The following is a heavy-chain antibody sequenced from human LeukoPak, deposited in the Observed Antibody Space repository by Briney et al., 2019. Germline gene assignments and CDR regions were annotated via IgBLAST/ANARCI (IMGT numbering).Heavy chain of an antibody. V-gene: IGHV4-39*01. CDR1: GGSISSSSYY. CDR3: ARRPAYGDYVYGMDV. CDR2: IYYSGST. D-gene: IGHD4-17*01. J-gene: IGHJ6*02. Sequence: SETLSLTCTVSGGSISSSSYYWGWIRQPPGKGLEWIGSIYYSGSTYYNPSLKSRVTISVDTSKNQFSLKLSSVTAADTAVYYCARRPAYGDYVYGMDVWGQGTTVTVS.